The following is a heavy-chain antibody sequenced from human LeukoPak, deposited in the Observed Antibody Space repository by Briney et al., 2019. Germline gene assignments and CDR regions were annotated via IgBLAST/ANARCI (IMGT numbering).Heavy chain of an antibody. J-gene: IGHJ6*03. D-gene: IGHD5-18*01. CDR1: GFTFSSYA. CDR2: VSDSGGST. Sequence: GGSLRLSCAASGFTFSSYAMSWVRQAPGKGLEWVSSVSDSGGSTYYADSVKGRFTISRDNSKNTLYLQMNSLRAEDTAVYYCARGYGLRPDYYYYMDVWGKGTTVTVSS. V-gene: IGHV3-23*01. CDR3: ARGYGLRPDYYYYMDV.